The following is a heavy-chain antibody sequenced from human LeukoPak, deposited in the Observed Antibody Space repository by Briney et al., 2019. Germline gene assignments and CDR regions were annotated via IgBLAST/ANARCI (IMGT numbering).Heavy chain of an antibody. V-gene: IGHV3-9*01. J-gene: IGHJ6*02. Sequence: GGSLRLSCAASGFTFDHYAMHWVRQAPGKGLEWVSGISWNSGSIGYADSVKGRFTISRDNAKNSLYLQMNSLRAEDTALYYCALVPAAIRGYYYYGMDVWGQGTTVTVSS. CDR1: GFTFDHYA. CDR2: ISWNSGSI. D-gene: IGHD2-2*02. CDR3: ALVPAAIRGYYYYGMDV.